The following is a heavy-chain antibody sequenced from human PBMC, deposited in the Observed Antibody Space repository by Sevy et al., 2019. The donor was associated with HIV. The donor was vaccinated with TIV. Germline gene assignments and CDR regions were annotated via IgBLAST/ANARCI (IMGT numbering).Heavy chain of an antibody. V-gene: IGHV3-15*04. Sequence: GGSLRLSCAASGFTFNSAYMNWVRQAPGKGLEWVGRSVSKINGGIVNYAAPVKGRFIISRDDSKNTLFLQMNTLRIEDTAMYYCTTILGGSTRSWGQGTLVTVSS. D-gene: IGHD3-16*01. J-gene: IGHJ5*02. CDR3: TTILGGSTRS. CDR1: GFTFNSAY. CDR2: SVSKINGGIV.